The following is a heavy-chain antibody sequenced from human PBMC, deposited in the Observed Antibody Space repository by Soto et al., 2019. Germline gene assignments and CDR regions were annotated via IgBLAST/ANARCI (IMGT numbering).Heavy chain of an antibody. Sequence: WETLSLTCTVSGASITGTSYWSWIRQPAGKGLEWIGRFSLSGTTNYNPSLRSRVTMSADVSKNQFSLRLTSVTAADTALYYCARGMTPPGAPAWYYFDSWGQGTLVTVSS. J-gene: IGHJ4*02. D-gene: IGHD2-8*02. CDR2: FSLSGTT. CDR3: ARGMTPPGAPAWYYFDS. CDR1: GASITGTSY. V-gene: IGHV4-4*07.